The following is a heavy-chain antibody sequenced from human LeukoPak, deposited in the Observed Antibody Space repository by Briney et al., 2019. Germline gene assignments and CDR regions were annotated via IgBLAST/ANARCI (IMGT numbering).Heavy chain of an antibody. CDR1: GFSISNDW. V-gene: IGHV3-15*01. Sequence: PGGSLRLSCAASGFSISNDWMSSVRQAPGKGLEWVARVKSRSPGETTDYAAPVKGRFTISRDDSKNTLYLQMNSLKTEDTAVYYCTLIQGWGSGSYYRDFWGQGTLVTVSS. J-gene: IGHJ4*02. D-gene: IGHD3-10*01. CDR2: VKSRSPGETT. CDR3: TLIQGWGSGSYYRDF.